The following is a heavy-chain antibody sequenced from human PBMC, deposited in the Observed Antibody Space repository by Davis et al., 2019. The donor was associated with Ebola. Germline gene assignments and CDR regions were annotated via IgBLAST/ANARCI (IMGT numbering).Heavy chain of an antibody. D-gene: IGHD6-19*01. V-gene: IGHV3-66*01. CDR2: IHSDGST. Sequence: GGSLRLSCAASGFAVISHYMIWVRQAPGKGLEWVSIIHSDGSTYYADSVRGRFTISRDNAKNSLYLQMNSLRAEDTAVYYCAREMTTYSSGWYLDAYYFDYWGQGTLVTVSS. CDR3: AREMTTYSSGWYLDAYYFDY. CDR1: GFAVISHY. J-gene: IGHJ4*02.